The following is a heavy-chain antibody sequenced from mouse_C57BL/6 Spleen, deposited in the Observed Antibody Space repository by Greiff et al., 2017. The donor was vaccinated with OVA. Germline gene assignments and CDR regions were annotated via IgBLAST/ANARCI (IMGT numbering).Heavy chain of an antibody. V-gene: IGHV1-42*01. Sequence: VQLKESGPELVKPGASVKISCKASGYSFTGYSMNWVKQSPEKSLEWIGVINPSTGGTTYNQKFKAKATLTVDKYSRAAYIQLKSLTSEDSAVYYCERSPILPRLCYFDVWGKGTTLTVSS. J-gene: IGHJ2*01. CDR2: INPSTGGT. D-gene: IGHD1-2*01. CDR3: ERSPILPRLCYFDV. CDR1: GYSFTGYS.